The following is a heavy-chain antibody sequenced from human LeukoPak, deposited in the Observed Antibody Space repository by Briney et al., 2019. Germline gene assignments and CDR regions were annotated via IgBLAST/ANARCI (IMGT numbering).Heavy chain of an antibody. CDR1: GYSISSGYY. J-gene: IGHJ3*02. CDR2: IYHSGRT. CDR3: ARILGAYFSGGSCPDAFDI. V-gene: IGHV4-38-2*01. D-gene: IGHD2-15*01. Sequence: SETLSLTCAVCGYSISSGYYWGRIRQPPGKGLEWIGNIYHSGRTYFNPSLKSRVTISVDTSKNQFSLKLSSVTAADTAVYYCARILGAYFSGGSCPDAFDIWGQGTMVTVSS.